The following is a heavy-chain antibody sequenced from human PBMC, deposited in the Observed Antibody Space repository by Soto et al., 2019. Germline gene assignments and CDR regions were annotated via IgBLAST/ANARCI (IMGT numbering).Heavy chain of an antibody. D-gene: IGHD2-21*01. J-gene: IGHJ4*02. CDR1: GFSFNTYV. CDR3: AKGLALMADH. CDR2: ILYDGSKE. Sequence: QTWGSLRLSCTDSGFSFNTYVMDWVRQAPGKGLEWVARILYDGSKEYYADPVKGRFTISRDNSKNTLYLQMDRLRVEDTAVYFCAKGLALMADHWGQGTPVTVSS. V-gene: IGHV3-30*18.